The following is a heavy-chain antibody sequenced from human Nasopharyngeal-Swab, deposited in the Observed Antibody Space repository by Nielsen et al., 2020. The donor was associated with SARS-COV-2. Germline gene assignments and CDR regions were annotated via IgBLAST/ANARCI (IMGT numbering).Heavy chain of an antibody. CDR2: IIGSGDNT. V-gene: IGHV3-23*01. D-gene: IGHD6-13*01. Sequence: GESLKISCAASGFTFSSYAMSWVRQAPGKGLEWVSAIIGSGDNTYYADSVKGRFTISRDNSKNTLYLQMNSLRAEDTAVYYCAKAHGNSWYSSLDYWGQGTLVTVSS. J-gene: IGHJ4*02. CDR3: AKAHGNSWYSSLDY. CDR1: GFTFSSYA.